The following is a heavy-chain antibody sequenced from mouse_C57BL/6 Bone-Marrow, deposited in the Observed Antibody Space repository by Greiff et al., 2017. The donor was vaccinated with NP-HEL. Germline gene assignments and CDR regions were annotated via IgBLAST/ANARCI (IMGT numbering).Heavy chain of an antibody. CDR1: GYTFTSYW. CDR3: AGRYFAY. CDR2: IYPGSGST. D-gene: IGHD2-12*01. J-gene: IGHJ3*01. V-gene: IGHV1-55*01. Sequence: VQLQQPGAELVKPGASVKMSCTASGYTFTSYWITWVKQRPGQGLEWIGDIYPGSGSTNYNEKFKSKATLTVETYTSTADMQLRSLTSKDTAVYYCAGRYFAYWGQGTLVTVSA.